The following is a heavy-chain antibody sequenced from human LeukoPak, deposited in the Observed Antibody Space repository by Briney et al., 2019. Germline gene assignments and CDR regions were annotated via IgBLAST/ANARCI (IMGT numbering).Heavy chain of an antibody. CDR2: IDSDGHIA. CDR3: ATLAYGPDY. D-gene: IGHD3-10*01. Sequence: PGGSLRLSCAASGFTFSRYWMHWVRQAPGKGLVWVSGIDSDGHIAFYADYVKGRFTISRDNARNTLFLQMNSLGAEDTAVYYCATLAYGPDYWGQGTLVTVSS. V-gene: IGHV3-74*01. CDR1: GFTFSRYW. J-gene: IGHJ4*02.